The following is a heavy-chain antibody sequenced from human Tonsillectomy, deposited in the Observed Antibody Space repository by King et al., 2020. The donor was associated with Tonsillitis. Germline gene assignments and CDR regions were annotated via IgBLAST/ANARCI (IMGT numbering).Heavy chain of an antibody. CDR2: ISSSSSYI. Sequence: VQLVESGGGLVKPGGSLRLSCAASGFTFSSYSMNWVRQAPGKGLEWVSSISSSSSYIYYADSVKGRFTISTDNAKNSLYLQMNSLRAEDTAVYYCAREGGDYGDYFDYWGQGTLVTVSS. V-gene: IGHV3-21*01. D-gene: IGHD4-17*01. J-gene: IGHJ4*02. CDR1: GFTFSSYS. CDR3: AREGGDYGDYFDY.